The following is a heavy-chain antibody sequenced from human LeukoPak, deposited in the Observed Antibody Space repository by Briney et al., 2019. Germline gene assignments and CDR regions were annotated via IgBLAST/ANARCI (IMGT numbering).Heavy chain of an antibody. D-gene: IGHD3-3*01. CDR1: GYTLTGYY. CDR3: ARDPYDFWSGYPHNWFDP. V-gene: IGHV1-2*02. CDR2: IHPNSGGT. J-gene: IGHJ5*02. Sequence: AAATVACKASGYTLTGYYMGWDPPAPGQGLDGMGWIHPNSGGTNYAQKLQGRGTMTRDTSISTAYMGLSRLRSDDTAVYYCARDPYDFWSGYPHNWFDPWGQGTLVTVSS.